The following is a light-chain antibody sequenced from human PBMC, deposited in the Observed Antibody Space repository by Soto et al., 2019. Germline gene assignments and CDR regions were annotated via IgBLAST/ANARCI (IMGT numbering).Light chain of an antibody. CDR3: QQYRSSPWT. CDR2: GAS. CDR1: QSGINRY. V-gene: IGKV3-20*01. J-gene: IGKJ1*01. Sequence: EIVLTQSPGTLSLSPGERATLSCRAGQSGINRYLAWYQQKPGQAPRVLIYGASSRDTGIPDRFSGSGSGTVFSLTISRLAAEDFAVYYRQQYRSSPWTFCRGTKVEIK.